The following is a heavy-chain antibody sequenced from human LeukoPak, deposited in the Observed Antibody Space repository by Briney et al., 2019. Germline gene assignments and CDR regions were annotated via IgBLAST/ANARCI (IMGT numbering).Heavy chain of an antibody. CDR2: INHSGST. CDR3: ARGQWEIRFDP. J-gene: IGHJ5*02. V-gene: IGHV4-34*01. D-gene: IGHD1-26*01. Sequence: PSETLSLTCAVYGGPFSGYYWSWIRQPPGKGLEWIGEINHSGSTNYNPSLKSRVTISIDTSKNQFSLKLNSVTAADTAVYYCARGQWEIRFDPWGQGTLVTVSS. CDR1: GGPFSGYY.